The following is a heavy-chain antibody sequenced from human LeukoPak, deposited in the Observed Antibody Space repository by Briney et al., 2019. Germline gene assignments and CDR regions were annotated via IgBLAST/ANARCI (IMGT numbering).Heavy chain of an antibody. Sequence: ASVKVSCKASGYTFTTYNINWVRQAPGQGLEWMGWISGYNGNTNYAQKLQGRVTMTTDTSTSTAYMELSSLRSEDTAVYYCARDLGSGENWFDPWGQGTLVTVSS. CDR3: ARDLGSGENWFDP. V-gene: IGHV1-18*01. CDR2: ISGYNGNT. CDR1: GYTFTTYN. J-gene: IGHJ5*02. D-gene: IGHD3-10*01.